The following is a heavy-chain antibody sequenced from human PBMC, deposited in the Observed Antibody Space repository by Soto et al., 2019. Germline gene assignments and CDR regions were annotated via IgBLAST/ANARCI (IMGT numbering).Heavy chain of an antibody. J-gene: IGHJ4*02. D-gene: IGHD6-19*01. CDR2: ISAYNGNT. Sequence: ASVKVSCKASGYTFTSYGISCVRQAPGQGLEWMGWISAYNGNTNYAQKLQGRVTMTTDTSTSTAYMELRSLRSDDTAVYYCATRMSSRGWAYWGQGTLVTVSS. CDR1: GYTFTSYG. V-gene: IGHV1-18*04. CDR3: ATRMSSRGWAY.